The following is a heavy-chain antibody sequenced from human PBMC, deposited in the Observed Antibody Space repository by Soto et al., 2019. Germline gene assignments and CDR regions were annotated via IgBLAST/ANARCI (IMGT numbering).Heavy chain of an antibody. V-gene: IGHV4-39*02. J-gene: IGHJ4*02. CDR1: GGSISSSSYY. D-gene: IGHD1-26*01. CDR3: ARDTFSGSYPY. CDR2: IYYSGST. Sequence: SETLSLTCTVSGGSISSSSYYWGWIRQPPGKGLEWIGSIYYSGSTYYNPSLKSRVTISVDTSKNQFSLKLSSVTAADTAVYYCARDTFSGSYPYWGQGTLVTVSS.